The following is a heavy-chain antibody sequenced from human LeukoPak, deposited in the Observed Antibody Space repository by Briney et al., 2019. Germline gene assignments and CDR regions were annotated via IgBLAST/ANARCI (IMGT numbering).Heavy chain of an antibody. J-gene: IGHJ4*02. CDR1: GFTFSSYE. CDR2: ISSSGSTI. Sequence: GGSLRLSCAASGFTFSSYEMNWVRQAPGKGLEWVSYISSSGSTIYYADSVKGRFTISRDNAKNSLYLQMNSLRAEDTAVYYCASVESCFDYWGQGTLVTVSS. CDR3: ASVESCFDY. D-gene: IGHD4-23*01. V-gene: IGHV3-48*03.